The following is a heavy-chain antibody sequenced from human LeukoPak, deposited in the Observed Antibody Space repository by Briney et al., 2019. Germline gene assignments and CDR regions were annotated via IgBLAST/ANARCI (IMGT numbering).Heavy chain of an antibody. CDR3: AKDLMIVVVPTHY. J-gene: IGHJ4*02. CDR2: IRYDGSNK. Sequence: PGGSLRLSCAASGFAFSSYGMHWVRQAPGKGLEWVAFIRYDGSNKYYADSVKGRFTISRYNSKNTLYLQINSLRAEDTAVYYCAKDLMIVVVPTHYWGQGTLVTVSS. V-gene: IGHV3-30*02. CDR1: GFAFSSYG. D-gene: IGHD3-22*01.